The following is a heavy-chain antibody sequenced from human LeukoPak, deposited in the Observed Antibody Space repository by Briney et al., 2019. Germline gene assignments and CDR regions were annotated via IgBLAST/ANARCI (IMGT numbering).Heavy chain of an antibody. D-gene: IGHD1-26*01. Sequence: ASVKVSCKASGYTFTSYGISWVRQAPGQGLEWMGIINPSGGSTNYAQKFQGRVTMTRDTSTSTVYMELSSLRSEDTAVYYCARPRGPGSFYEGLDYWGQGSLVTVSS. J-gene: IGHJ4*02. CDR1: GYTFTSYG. CDR3: ARPRGPGSFYEGLDY. CDR2: INPSGGST. V-gene: IGHV1-46*01.